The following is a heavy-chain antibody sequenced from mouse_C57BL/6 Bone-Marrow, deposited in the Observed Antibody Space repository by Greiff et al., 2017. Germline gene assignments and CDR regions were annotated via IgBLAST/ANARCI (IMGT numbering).Heavy chain of an antibody. D-gene: IGHD2-2*01. Sequence: VQVVESGAELARPAASVKLSCKASGYTFTSYGISWVKQRTGQGLEWIGEIYPRSGNTYYNEKFKGKATLTADKSSSTAYMELRSLTSEDSAVYFCARYGYKTWYFDVWGTGTTVTVSS. CDR3: ARYGYKTWYFDV. CDR2: IYPRSGNT. J-gene: IGHJ1*03. CDR1: GYTFTSYG. V-gene: IGHV1-81*01.